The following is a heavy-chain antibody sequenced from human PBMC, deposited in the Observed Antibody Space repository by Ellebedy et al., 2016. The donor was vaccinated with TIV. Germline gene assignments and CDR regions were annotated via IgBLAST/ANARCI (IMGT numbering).Heavy chain of an antibody. J-gene: IGHJ4*02. CDR1: GFTFGDYY. Sequence: GESLKISCAASGFTFGDYYMTWIRQAPGKGLEWISYISIDGGAIYYADSVKGRFTISRDNAAHSLYLQMNSLRAEDTAVYYCARDKKSRGQYDSSGYSDYWGQGTLVTVSS. D-gene: IGHD3-22*01. CDR3: ARDKKSRGQYDSSGYSDY. V-gene: IGHV3-11*04. CDR2: ISIDGGAI.